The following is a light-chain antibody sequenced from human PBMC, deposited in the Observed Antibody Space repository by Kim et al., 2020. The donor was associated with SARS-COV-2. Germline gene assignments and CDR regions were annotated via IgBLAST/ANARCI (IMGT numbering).Light chain of an antibody. CDR1: SSDVGGYNF. Sequence: QSALTQPASVSGSPGQSITISCTGTSSDVGGYNFVSWYQQHPGKAPKLMIYAVSKRPSGVSARFSGSKSGNTASLTISGLQAEDEADYYCTSYTSSSTWLFGGGTQLTVL. J-gene: IGLJ3*02. CDR2: AVS. CDR3: TSYTSSSTWL. V-gene: IGLV2-14*01.